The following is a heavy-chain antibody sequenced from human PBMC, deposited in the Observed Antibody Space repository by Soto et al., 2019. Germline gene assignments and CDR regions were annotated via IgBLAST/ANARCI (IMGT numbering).Heavy chain of an antibody. V-gene: IGHV5-51*01. D-gene: IGHD1-20*01. CDR2: IYPGDSDT. CDR3: ARPYPDNSGGYWFDP. J-gene: IGHJ5*02. CDR1: GYSFTSYW. Sequence: PGESLKISCKGSGYSFTSYWIGWVRQMPGKGLEWMGIIYPGDSDTRYSPSFQGQVTISADKSISTAYLQWSSLKASDTAMYYCARPYPDNSGGYWFDPCGQGTLVTAPQ.